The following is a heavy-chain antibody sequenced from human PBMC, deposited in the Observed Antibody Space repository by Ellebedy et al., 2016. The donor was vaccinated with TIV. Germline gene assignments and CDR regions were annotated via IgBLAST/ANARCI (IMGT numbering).Heavy chain of an antibody. CDR3: ARDLGGPFDF. Sequence: ASVKVSCKASGGTFSTYGISWVRQAPGQGLEWMGIINPSGGSTTYAKNLQGRVTMTRDTSTGTVYMELSSLRSDDTAVYYCARDLGGPFDFWGQGTLVTVSS. CDR1: GGTFSTYG. J-gene: IGHJ4*02. D-gene: IGHD3-10*01. V-gene: IGHV1-46*04. CDR2: INPSGGST.